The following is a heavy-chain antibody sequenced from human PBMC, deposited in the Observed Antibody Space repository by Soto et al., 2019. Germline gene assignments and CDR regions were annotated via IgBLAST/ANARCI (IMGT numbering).Heavy chain of an antibody. CDR3: ARVGGEDTAMVGSTKNFGVDYYYGMDV. V-gene: IGHV1-2*04. J-gene: IGHJ6*02. D-gene: IGHD5-18*01. Sequence: GASVKVSCKASGYTFTGYYMHWVRQAPGQGLEWMGWINPNSGGTNYAQKFQGWVTMTRDTSISTAYMELSRLRSDDTAVYYCARVGGEDTAMVGSTKNFGVDYYYGMDVWGQGTTVTVSS. CDR2: INPNSGGT. CDR1: GYTFTGYY.